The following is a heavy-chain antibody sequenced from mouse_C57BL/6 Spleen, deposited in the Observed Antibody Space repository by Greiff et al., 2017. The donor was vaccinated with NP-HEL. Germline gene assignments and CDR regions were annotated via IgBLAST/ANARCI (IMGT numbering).Heavy chain of an antibody. J-gene: IGHJ3*01. D-gene: IGHD3-2*02. CDR1: GFTFTDYY. CDR3: ARSTAQAAWFAY. Sequence: EVMLVESGGGLVQPGGSLSLSCAASGFTFTDYYMSWVRQPPGKALEWLGFIRNKANGYTTEYSASVKGRFTISRDNSQSILYLQMNALRAEDSATYYGARSTAQAAWFAYWGQGTLVTVSA. CDR2: IRNKANGYTT. V-gene: IGHV7-3*01.